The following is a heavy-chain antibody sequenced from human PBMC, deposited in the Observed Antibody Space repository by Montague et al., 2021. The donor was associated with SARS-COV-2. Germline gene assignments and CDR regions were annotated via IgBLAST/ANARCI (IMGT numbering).Heavy chain of an antibody. CDR1: GGSISSSSYY. D-gene: IGHD3-3*01. V-gene: IGHV4-39*07. CDR2: IYYSGST. CDR3: AKDLEEFITIFGVVTKSPLGMDV. J-gene: IGHJ6*02. Sequence: SETLSLTCTVSGGSISSSSYYWGWIRQPPGKGLEWIGSIYYSGSTYYNPSLKSRVTMSLDTSKNQFSLKLSSVTAADTAVYYCAKDLEEFITIFGVVTKSPLGMDVWGQGTTVTVSS.